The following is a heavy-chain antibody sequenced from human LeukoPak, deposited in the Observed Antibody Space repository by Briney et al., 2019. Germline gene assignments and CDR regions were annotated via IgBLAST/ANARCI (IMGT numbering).Heavy chain of an antibody. D-gene: IGHD4-17*01. CDR1: GYTFTGYY. V-gene: IGHV1-2*02. Sequence: ASVKVSCKASGYTFTGYYMHWVRQAPGQGLEWMGWINPNTGVTNYAQKFQGRVTLTRDTSIITAYMELTRLRSDDTAMYYCARHRTTVTTGYYGMDVWGQGTTLTVSS. CDR3: ARHRTTVTTGYYGMDV. CDR2: INPNTGVT. J-gene: IGHJ6*02.